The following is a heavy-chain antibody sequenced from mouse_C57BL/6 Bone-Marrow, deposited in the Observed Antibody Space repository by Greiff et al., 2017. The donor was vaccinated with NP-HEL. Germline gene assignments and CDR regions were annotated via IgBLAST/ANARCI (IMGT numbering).Heavy chain of an antibody. CDR1: GFNIKNTY. CDR3: AAYYYGSRGFAY. V-gene: IGHV14-3*01. D-gene: IGHD1-1*01. J-gene: IGHJ3*01. CDR2: IDPANGNT. Sequence: VQLKESVAELVRPGASVKLSCTASGFNIKNTYMHWVKQRPEQGLEWIGRIDPANGNTKYAPKFQGKATITADTSSNTAYLQLSSLTSEDTAIYYCAAYYYGSRGFAYWGQGTLVTVSA.